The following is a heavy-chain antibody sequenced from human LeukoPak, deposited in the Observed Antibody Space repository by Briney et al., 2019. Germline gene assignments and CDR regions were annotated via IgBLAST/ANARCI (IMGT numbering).Heavy chain of an antibody. CDR1: GFTFSNYG. CDR2: IWYDGSNK. Sequence: GGSLRLSCAASGFTFSNYGMHWVRQAPGKGLEWVAVIWYDGSNKYYADSVKGRFIISRDNSKNTLYLQMNSLRAEDTAVYYCARDISGYYYFDYWGQGTLVAVSS. D-gene: IGHD3-22*01. J-gene: IGHJ4*02. V-gene: IGHV3-33*01. CDR3: ARDISGYYYFDY.